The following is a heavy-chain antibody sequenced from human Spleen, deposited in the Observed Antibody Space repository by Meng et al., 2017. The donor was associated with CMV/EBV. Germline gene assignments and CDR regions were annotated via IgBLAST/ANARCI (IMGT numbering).Heavy chain of an antibody. CDR3: ARDKAIAATFLSYDSFDY. D-gene: IGHD2-15*01. Sequence: GSFSGYYWSWIRQPPGKGLEWIGDINHSGNTNYNPSLKIRVTISVDTSKNQFSLKVSSVTAADTAVYYCARDKAIAATFLSYDSFDYWGQGTLVTVSS. V-gene: IGHV4-34*01. CDR1: GSFSGYY. J-gene: IGHJ4*02. CDR2: INHSGNT.